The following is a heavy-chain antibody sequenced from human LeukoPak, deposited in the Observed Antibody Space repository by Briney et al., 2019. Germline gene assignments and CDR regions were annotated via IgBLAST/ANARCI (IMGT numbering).Heavy chain of an antibody. V-gene: IGHV5-51*01. CDR1: GYSFTTYW. J-gene: IGHJ4*02. CDR3: ARVRSLWFGEN. D-gene: IGHD3-10*01. CDR2: IYPGDSET. Sequence: GESLKISCKGSGYSFTTYWIGWVRQMPGKGLEWMGIIYPGDSETKYSPSFQGQVTISADKSISTAYLQWSSLKASDTAMYYCARVRSLWFGENWGQGTLVTVSS.